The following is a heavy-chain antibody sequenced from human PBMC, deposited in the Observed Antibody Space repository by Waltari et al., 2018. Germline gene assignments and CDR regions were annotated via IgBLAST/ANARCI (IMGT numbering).Heavy chain of an antibody. Sequence: QVQVQESGPGLVKPSETLSLTCTVSGYPIISGYYWGWIRQPPGKGLEWIGTIYHSGTTYYNPSLKSRVTISVDTSKSQFSLKLNSVTAADTAVYYCARVAQPADSYYYYMDVWGKGTSVTISS. CDR2: IYHSGTT. CDR1: GYPIISGYY. V-gene: IGHV4-38-2*02. CDR3: ARVAQPADSYYYYMDV. D-gene: IGHD2-2*01. J-gene: IGHJ6*03.